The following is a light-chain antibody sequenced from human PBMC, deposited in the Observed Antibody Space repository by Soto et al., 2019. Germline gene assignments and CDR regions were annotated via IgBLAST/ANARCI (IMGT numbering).Light chain of an antibody. V-gene: IGKV1-5*01. CDR3: QQYYSYLT. Sequence: DIQMTQSPSTLSASVGDRVTITCRASQSISSWLAWYQQKPGKAPNLLIYDASSLESGVPSRFSGSGSGTEFTLTISSLQPDDFATYYCQQYYSYLTFGQGTK. CDR1: QSISSW. J-gene: IGKJ1*01. CDR2: DAS.